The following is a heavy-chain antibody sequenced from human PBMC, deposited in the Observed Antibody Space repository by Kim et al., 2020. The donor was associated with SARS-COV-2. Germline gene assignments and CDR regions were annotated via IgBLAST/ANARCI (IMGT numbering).Heavy chain of an antibody. CDR3: ARDIKGGYSVRYFDY. J-gene: IGHJ4*02. D-gene: IGHD5-18*01. V-gene: IGHV3-7*03. CDR2: IKQDGSEK. CDR1: GFTFSSYW. Sequence: GGSLRLSCAASGFTFSSYWMSWVRQAPGKGLEWVANIKQDGSEKYYVDSVKGRFTISRDNAKNSLYLQMNSLRAEDTAVYYCARDIKGGYSVRYFDYWGQGTLVTVSS.